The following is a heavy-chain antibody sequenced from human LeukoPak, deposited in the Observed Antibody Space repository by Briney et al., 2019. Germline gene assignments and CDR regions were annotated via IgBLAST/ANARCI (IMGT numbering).Heavy chain of an antibody. CDR1: GFTFSSYG. CDR3: ARDQGIEWTDRYYFDY. CDR2: IWYDGSNK. D-gene: IGHD3-3*01. Sequence: GGSLRLSCAASGFTFSSYGMHWVRQAPGKGLEWVAVIWYDGSNKYYADSVKGRFTISRDNSKNTLYLQMNSLRAEDTAVYYCARDQGIEWTDRYYFDYWGQGTLVTVSS. V-gene: IGHV3-33*01. J-gene: IGHJ4*02.